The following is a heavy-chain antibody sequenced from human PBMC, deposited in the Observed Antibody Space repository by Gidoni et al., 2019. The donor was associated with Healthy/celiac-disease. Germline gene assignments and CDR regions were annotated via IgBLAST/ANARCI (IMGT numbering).Heavy chain of an antibody. CDR1: GFTFDDYA. J-gene: IGHJ4*02. D-gene: IGHD3-22*01. Sequence: EVQLVESGGGVVQPGRSLRLSCAASGFTFDDYAMHWVRQAPGKGLEWVSGISWNSGSIGYADSVKGRFTISRDNAKNSLYLQMNSLRAEDTALYYCAKASTYYYDSSGPRAYFDYWGQGTLVTVSS. CDR2: ISWNSGSI. V-gene: IGHV3-9*01. CDR3: AKASTYYYDSSGPRAYFDY.